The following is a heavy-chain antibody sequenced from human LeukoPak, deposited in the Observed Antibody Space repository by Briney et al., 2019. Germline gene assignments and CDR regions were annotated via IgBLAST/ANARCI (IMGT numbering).Heavy chain of an antibody. D-gene: IGHD6-19*01. CDR1: GYTFAGYY. J-gene: IGHJ4*02. CDR3: ARDPPDSSGWTLFDY. CDR2: INPNSGGT. V-gene: IGHV1-2*02. Sequence: ASVKVSCKASGYTFAGYYMHWVRQAPGQGLEWMGWINPNSGGTNYAQKFQGRVTMTRDTSISTAYMELSRLRSDDTAVYYCARDPPDSSGWTLFDYWGQGTLVTVSS.